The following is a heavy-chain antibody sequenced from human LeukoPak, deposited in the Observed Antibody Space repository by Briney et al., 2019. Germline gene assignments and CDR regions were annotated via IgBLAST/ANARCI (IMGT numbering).Heavy chain of an antibody. J-gene: IGHJ4*02. Sequence: PSETLSLTCTVSGYSISSGYYWGWIRQPPGKGLEWIGSIYHSGSTYYNPSLKSRVTISVDTSKNQFSLKLSSVTAADTAVYYCARYSMEPLNYFDYWGQGTLVTVSS. CDR1: GYSISSGYY. CDR2: IYHSGST. V-gene: IGHV4-38-2*02. D-gene: IGHD1-1*01. CDR3: ARYSMEPLNYFDY.